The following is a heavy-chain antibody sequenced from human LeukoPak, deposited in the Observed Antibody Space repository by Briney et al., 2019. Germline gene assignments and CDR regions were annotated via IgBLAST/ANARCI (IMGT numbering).Heavy chain of an antibody. CDR1: GYTFTGYY. CDR2: INPNSGGT. Sequence: ASVKVSCKASGYTFTGYYMHRVRQAPGQGLEWMGWINPNSGGTNYAQKFQGRVTMTRDTSISTAYMELSRLRSDDTAVYYCARDLRYCSGGSCYGGYSYGYGYYYYMDVWGKGTTVTVSS. J-gene: IGHJ6*03. CDR3: ARDLRYCSGGSCYGGYSYGYGYYYYMDV. D-gene: IGHD2-15*01. V-gene: IGHV1-2*02.